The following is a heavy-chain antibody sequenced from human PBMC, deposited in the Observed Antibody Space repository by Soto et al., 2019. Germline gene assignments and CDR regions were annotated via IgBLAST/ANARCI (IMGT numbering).Heavy chain of an antibody. Sequence: PGGSLRFSCAVSGFSFSRYAMSWVRQAPWKGLQRVSAISGSGGSTYYADSVKGRSTISRDNSKNTLYLQMNSLRAEDTAVYYCAKDRRITMIAGGSDYWGQRILVTVSS. CDR3: AKDRRITMIAGGSDY. CDR2: ISGSGGST. J-gene: IGHJ4*02. V-gene: IGHV3-23*01. CDR1: GFSFSRYA. D-gene: IGHD3-22*01.